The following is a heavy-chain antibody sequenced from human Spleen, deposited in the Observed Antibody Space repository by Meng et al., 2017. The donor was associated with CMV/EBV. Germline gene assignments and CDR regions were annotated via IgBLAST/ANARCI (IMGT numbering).Heavy chain of an antibody. J-gene: IGHJ3*02. D-gene: IGHD4-17*01. CDR3: ARQTTGHALDI. Sequence: SCKASGYTFTDYYMHWVRQAPGQGLEWMGWINANIGGTNYAQKFQGRVTMTRDTSISTAYMELSRLTSDDTALYYCARQTTGHALDIWGQGTMVTVSS. CDR1: GYTFTDYY. V-gene: IGHV1-2*02. CDR2: INANIGGT.